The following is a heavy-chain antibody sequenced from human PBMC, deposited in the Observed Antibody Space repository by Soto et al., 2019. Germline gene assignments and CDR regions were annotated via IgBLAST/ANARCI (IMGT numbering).Heavy chain of an antibody. CDR3: ARWSNHKVVDP. D-gene: IGHD2-8*02. CDR2: IWYDGSEQ. Sequence: QEQLVESGGSVVQPGMSLRLSCEGSGFTFRRHGMHWVRQSPGKGLEWLAVIWYDGSEQYYADSVKGRFTISRDNSKNLLYLQLNTLTVEDTAVYYCARWSNHKVVDPWGQGTMVTVS. CDR1: GFTFRRHG. V-gene: IGHV3-33*03. J-gene: IGHJ5*02.